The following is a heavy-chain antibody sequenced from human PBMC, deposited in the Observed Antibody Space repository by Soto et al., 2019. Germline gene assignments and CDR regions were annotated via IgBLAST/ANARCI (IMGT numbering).Heavy chain of an antibody. CDR1: GYSFTSYW. J-gene: IGHJ6*02. CDR2: IYPGDSDT. CDR3: ARHYSDFWSGYYPIGPPEYYYYYVLDV. Sequence: PGESLKISCKGSGYSFTSYWIGWVRQMPGKGLEWMGIIYPGDSDTRYSPSFQGQVTISADKSISTAYLQWSSLKASDTAMHYCARHYSDFWSGYYPIGPPEYYYYYVLDVWGQGTTVTVSS. D-gene: IGHD3-3*01. V-gene: IGHV5-51*01.